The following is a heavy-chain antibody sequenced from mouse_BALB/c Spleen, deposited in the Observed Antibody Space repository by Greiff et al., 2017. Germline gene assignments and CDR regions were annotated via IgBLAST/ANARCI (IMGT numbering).Heavy chain of an antibody. CDR2: IDPETGGT. CDR3: TRRRGGAMDY. Sequence: VQLQQSGAELVRPGASVTLSCKASGYTFTDYEMHWVKQTPVHGLEWIGAIDPETGGTAYNQKFKGKATLTADKSSSTAYMELRSLTSEDSAVYYCTRRRGGAMDYWGQGTSVTVSS. CDR1: GYTFTDYE. V-gene: IGHV1-15*01. J-gene: IGHJ4*01.